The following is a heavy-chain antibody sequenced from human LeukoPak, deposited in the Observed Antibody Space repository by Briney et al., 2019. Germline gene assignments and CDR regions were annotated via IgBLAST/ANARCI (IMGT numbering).Heavy chain of an antibody. CDR3: ARDPYYYDSSGNFDY. D-gene: IGHD3-22*01. Sequence: ASVKVSCKASGYTFTSYYMHWVRQAPGQGLEWMGWISAYNGNTNYAQKLQGRVTMTTDTSTSTAYMELRSLRSDDTAVYYCARDPYYYDSSGNFDYWGQGTLVTVSS. CDR1: GYTFTSYY. V-gene: IGHV1-18*04. J-gene: IGHJ4*02. CDR2: ISAYNGNT.